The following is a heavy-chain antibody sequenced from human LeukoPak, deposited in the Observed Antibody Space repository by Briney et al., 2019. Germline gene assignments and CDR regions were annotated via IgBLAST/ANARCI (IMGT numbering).Heavy chain of an antibody. Sequence: SETLSLTCTVSGGSISSYYWSWIRQPPGKGLEWIGYIYYSGSTYYNPSLKSRVTISADTSKNQSSLNLSSVTAADTAVYYCARLWGATHFDYWGQGTLVTVSS. V-gene: IGHV4-59*04. CDR1: GGSISSYY. J-gene: IGHJ4*02. CDR2: IYYSGST. D-gene: IGHD1-26*01. CDR3: ARLWGATHFDY.